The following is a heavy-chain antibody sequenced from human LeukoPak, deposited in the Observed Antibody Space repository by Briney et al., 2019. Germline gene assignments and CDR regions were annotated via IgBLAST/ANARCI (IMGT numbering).Heavy chain of an antibody. CDR2: INTNTGNP. V-gene: IGHV7-4-1*02. CDR1: GYTFTSYY. CDR3: ASWLNYYYYYMDV. Sequence: ASVKVSCKASGYTFTSYYMHWVRQAPGQGLEWMGWINTNTGNPTYAQGFTGRFVFSLDTSVSTAYLQISSLKAEDTAVYYCASWLNYYYYYMDVWGKGTTVTVSS. D-gene: IGHD3-16*01. J-gene: IGHJ6*03.